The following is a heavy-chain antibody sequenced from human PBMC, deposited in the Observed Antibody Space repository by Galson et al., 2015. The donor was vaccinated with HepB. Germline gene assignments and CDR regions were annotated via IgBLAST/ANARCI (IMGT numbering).Heavy chain of an antibody. Sequence: SLRLSGAASGFRLGDSGLTGVGQSAAGGEEGVANIYEDGSAKRYLYPVKGGFSISRDNANNSVLLQMDSLRADDTAIYYCARGNNPHYWGQGTLVTVSS. CDR1: GFRLGDSG. CDR2: IYEDGSAK. CDR3: ARGNNPHY. J-gene: IGHJ4*02. V-gene: IGHV3-7*03. D-gene: IGHD1/OR15-1a*01.